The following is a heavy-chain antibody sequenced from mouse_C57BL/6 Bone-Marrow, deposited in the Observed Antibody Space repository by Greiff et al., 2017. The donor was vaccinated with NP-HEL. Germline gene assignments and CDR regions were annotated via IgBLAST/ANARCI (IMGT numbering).Heavy chain of an antibody. CDR1: GYAFSSSW. Sequence: VKLMESGPELVKPGASVKISCKASGYAFSSSWMNWVKQRPGKGLEWIGRIYPGDGDTNYNGKFKGKATLTADKSSSTAYMQLSSLTSEDSAVYFCARGDLAYWGQGTLVTVSA. J-gene: IGHJ3*01. CDR2: IYPGDGDT. CDR3: ARGDLAY. V-gene: IGHV1-82*01.